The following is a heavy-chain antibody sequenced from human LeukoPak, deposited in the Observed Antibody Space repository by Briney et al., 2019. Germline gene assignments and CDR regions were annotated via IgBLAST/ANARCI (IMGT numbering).Heavy chain of an antibody. V-gene: IGHV3-30*02. J-gene: IGHJ4*02. CDR1: GFTFSSYG. CDR3: ARGGATGYTTRRTYYFDY. Sequence: QSGGSLRLSCAASGFTFSSYGMHWVRQAPGKGLEWVAFIRYDGSNKYYADSVKGRFTISRDNSKNTLYLQMNSLRAEDTAVYYCARGGATGYTTRRTYYFDYWGQGTLVTVSS. D-gene: IGHD3-9*01. CDR2: IRYDGSNK.